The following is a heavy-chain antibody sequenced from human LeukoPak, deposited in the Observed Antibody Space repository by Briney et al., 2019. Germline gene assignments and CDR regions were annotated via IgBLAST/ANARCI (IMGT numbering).Heavy chain of an antibody. J-gene: IGHJ4*02. Sequence: ASVKVSCKASGYPFTDQFINWVRQAPGRGLEWMGWINPNSGDTNYEQRFQGRVTMTRDTSISTAYTDLTRLASDDTAVYYCARGELLVDYWGQGTLVPVSS. CDR1: GYPFTDQF. CDR2: INPNSGDT. CDR3: ARGELLVDY. V-gene: IGHV1-2*02. D-gene: IGHD3-10*01.